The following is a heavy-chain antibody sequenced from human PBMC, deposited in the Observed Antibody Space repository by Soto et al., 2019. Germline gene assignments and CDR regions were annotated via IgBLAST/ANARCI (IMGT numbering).Heavy chain of an antibody. CDR2: ISAHSGNT. V-gene: IGHV1-18*01. D-gene: IGHD1-1*01. CDR1: GYTFTSYG. Sequence: QVHLVQSGAEVKKPGASVKVSCKGSGYTFTSYGITWVRQAPGQGLEWRGWISAHSGNTDYAQRLQGRVTVTRDTSTSTAYMELRSLRSDDTAVYYCERGRYGDYWGQGARVTVSS. CDR3: ERGRYGDY. J-gene: IGHJ4*02.